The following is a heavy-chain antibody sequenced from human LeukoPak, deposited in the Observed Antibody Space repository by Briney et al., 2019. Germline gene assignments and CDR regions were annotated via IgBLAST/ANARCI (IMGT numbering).Heavy chain of an antibody. Sequence: GGSLRLSCAASGFTFSSYAMSWVRQAPGKGLEWVSAISGSGGNTYFADSVEGRFTISRDNAKNSLYLQMNSLRAEDTAVYYCARGRMLYYYDSSGYPFDYWGQGSLVTVSS. V-gene: IGHV3-23*01. D-gene: IGHD3-22*01. CDR2: ISGSGGNT. CDR1: GFTFSSYA. CDR3: ARGRMLYYYDSSGYPFDY. J-gene: IGHJ4*02.